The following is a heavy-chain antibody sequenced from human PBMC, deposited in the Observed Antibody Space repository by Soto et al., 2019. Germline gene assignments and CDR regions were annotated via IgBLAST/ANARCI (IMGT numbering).Heavy chain of an antibody. Sequence: PGGSLRLSCAASGFTFNTYGMYWVRQAPGKGLVWVSWINSEGSATRYADSVKGRFTISRDNAKNTVYLQMNSLRVEDTAVYYCTNPRHQDPWGKGTTVTVSS. CDR2: INSEGSAT. CDR1: GFTFNTYG. V-gene: IGHV3-74*01. CDR3: TNPRHQDP. J-gene: IGHJ6*04.